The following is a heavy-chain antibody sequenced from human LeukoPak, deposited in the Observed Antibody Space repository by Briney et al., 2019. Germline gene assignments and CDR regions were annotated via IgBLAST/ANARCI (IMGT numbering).Heavy chain of an antibody. CDR3: ARDTVGGSTFMDV. CDR1: GYTFTGYY. D-gene: IGHD3-16*01. CDR2: INPNSGGT. J-gene: IGHJ6*02. Sequence: ASVKVSCKAPGYTFTGYYMHWVRQAPGQGLEWMGWINPNSGGTNYAQKFQGRVTMTRDTSISTAYMELSRLRSDDTAVYYCARDTVGGSTFMDVWGQGTTVTVSS. V-gene: IGHV1-2*02.